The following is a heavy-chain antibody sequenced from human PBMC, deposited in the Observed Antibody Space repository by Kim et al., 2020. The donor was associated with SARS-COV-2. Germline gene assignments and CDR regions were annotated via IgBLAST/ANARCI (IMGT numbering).Heavy chain of an antibody. V-gene: IGHV4-59*13. D-gene: IGHD6-19*01. CDR2: IYYSGST. Sequence: SETLSLTCTVSGGSISSYYWSWIRQPPGKGLEWIGYIYYSGSTNYNPSLKSRVTISVDTSKNQFSLKLSSVTAADTAVYYCAREHSSGWYQKGYFDLWGRGTLVTVSS. CDR3: AREHSSGWYQKGYFDL. J-gene: IGHJ2*01. CDR1: GGSISSYY.